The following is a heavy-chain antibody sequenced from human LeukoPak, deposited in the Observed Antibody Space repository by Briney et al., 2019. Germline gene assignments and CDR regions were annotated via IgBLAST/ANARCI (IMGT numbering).Heavy chain of an antibody. CDR3: ARRAITFGGVIVNDYYYGMDV. CDR1: GFTFSSYG. Sequence: GGSLRLSCAASGFTFSSYGMHWVRQAPGKGLEWVAVIWYDGSNKYYADSVKGRFTISRDNSKNTLYLQMNSPRAEDTAVYYCARRAITFGGVIVNDYYYGMDVWGKGTTVTVSS. CDR2: IWYDGSNK. D-gene: IGHD3-16*02. J-gene: IGHJ6*04. V-gene: IGHV3-33*01.